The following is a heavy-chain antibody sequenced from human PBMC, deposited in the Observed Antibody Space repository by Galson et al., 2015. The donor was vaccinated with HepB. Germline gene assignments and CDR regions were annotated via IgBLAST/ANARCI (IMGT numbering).Heavy chain of an antibody. CDR2: INRDGGTT. J-gene: IGHJ5*02. D-gene: IGHD6-19*01. CDR1: GFTFSNYW. V-gene: IGHV3-74*01. Sequence: SLRLSCAASGFTFSNYWMHWVRQAPGKGLVWVSSINRDGGTTRYADSVKGRFTISRDSAKNTLRLQMSSLRAEDTAVYYCAREGQQWGDWFDPWSQGTLVTVSS. CDR3: AREGQQWGDWFDP.